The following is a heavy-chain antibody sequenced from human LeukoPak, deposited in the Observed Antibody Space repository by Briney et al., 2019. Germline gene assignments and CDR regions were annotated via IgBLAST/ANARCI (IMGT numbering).Heavy chain of an antibody. Sequence: SVKVSCKASGGTSSSYAISWVRQAPGQGLEWMGGIIPIFGTANYAQKFQGRVTITADESTSTAYMELSSLRSEDTAVYYCASLGRWQLDPISNYYYGMDVWGQGTTVTVSS. V-gene: IGHV1-69*13. CDR2: IIPIFGTA. CDR3: ASLGRWQLDPISNYYYGMDV. CDR1: GGTSSSYA. D-gene: IGHD2-15*01. J-gene: IGHJ6*02.